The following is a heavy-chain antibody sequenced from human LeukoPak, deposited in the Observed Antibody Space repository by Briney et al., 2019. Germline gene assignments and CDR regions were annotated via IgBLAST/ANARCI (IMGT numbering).Heavy chain of an antibody. D-gene: IGHD6-19*01. Sequence: GRSLRLSCAASGFPFSSYAMHWVRQAPGKGLEWVAVISYVGSNKDYADSVKGRFTISRDNSKNTLYLQMNSLRAEDTAVHYCAKDFDITVAGKGPQDYWGQGTLVTVSS. CDR1: GFPFSSYA. CDR3: AKDFDITVAGKGPQDY. J-gene: IGHJ4*02. V-gene: IGHV3-30*18. CDR2: ISYVGSNK.